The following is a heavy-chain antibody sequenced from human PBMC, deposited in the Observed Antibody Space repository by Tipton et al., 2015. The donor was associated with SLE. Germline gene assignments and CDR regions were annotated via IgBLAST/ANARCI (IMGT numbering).Heavy chain of an antibody. D-gene: IGHD5-12*01. CDR2: INTYNGNT. CDR3: ARGGYDTIFDY. J-gene: IGHJ4*02. CDR1: GYTFTNFG. V-gene: IGHV1-18*01. Sequence: VQLVQSGAEVKKPGASVKVTCKASGYTFTNFGITWVRQAPGQGLEWMGWINTYNGNTNCAQNLQGRVTMTTDTSTTTAYMELRSLRSNDTAVYYCARGGYDTIFDYWGQGTLVTVSS.